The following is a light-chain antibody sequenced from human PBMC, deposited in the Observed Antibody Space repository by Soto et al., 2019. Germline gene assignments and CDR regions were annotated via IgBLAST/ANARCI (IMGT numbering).Light chain of an antibody. CDR1: QSVDSY. Sequence: EIVVTQSPATLSLSPGERATLSCRASQSVDSYLAWYQQKPGQAPRLLIYDASNRATGIPARFSGSGSGTDFTLTISSLEPEDFAVYYCQQRSDWPLSFGPGTKVDIK. CDR3: QQRSDWPLS. CDR2: DAS. J-gene: IGKJ3*01. V-gene: IGKV3-11*01.